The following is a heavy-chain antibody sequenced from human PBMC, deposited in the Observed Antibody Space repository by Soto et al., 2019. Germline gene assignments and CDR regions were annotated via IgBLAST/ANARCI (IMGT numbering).Heavy chain of an antibody. CDR3: AKDSKSVSVSAARVYGMDV. CDR2: TRSNAEHT. J-gene: IGHJ6*02. V-gene: IGHV3-23*01. Sequence: EVQILESGGGMVQPGGSLRLSCAGSGFMFSSFAMTWVRQAPGKGLEWVSTTRSNAEHTYYADSVKGRFTVSRDNSKNTLFLEMSSLRAEDSAIYYCAKDSKSVSVSAARVYGMDVWGQGTTVTVSS. D-gene: IGHD2-2*01. CDR1: GFMFSSFA.